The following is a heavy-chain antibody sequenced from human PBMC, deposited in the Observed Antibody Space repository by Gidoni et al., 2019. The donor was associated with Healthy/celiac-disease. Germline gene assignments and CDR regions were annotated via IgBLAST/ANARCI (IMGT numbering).Heavy chain of an antibody. CDR1: CCSISRSSYY. CDR2: IYYSGRT. J-gene: IGHJ4*02. V-gene: IGHV4-39*01. CDR3: ARHRRQWLVQSSFDY. Sequence: QLHLPDSGPGLVQPSDTLSPTCTVSCCSISRSSYYWGWIRQPPGKGLEWIGSIYYSGRTDYNPYLKSRVTISVDTYKNQFSLKLSSVTAADTAVYYCARHRRQWLVQSSFDYWGKGTLVTVSS. D-gene: IGHD6-19*01.